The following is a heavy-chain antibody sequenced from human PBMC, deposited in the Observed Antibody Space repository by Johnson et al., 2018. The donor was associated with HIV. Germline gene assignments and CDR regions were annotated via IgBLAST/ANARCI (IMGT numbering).Heavy chain of an antibody. Sequence: VQLVESGGGLVKPGGSLRLSCAASGFTFSNAWMSWVRQAPGKGLEWVGRVKSNTDGGTTDYAAPVKGRFTISRDDSKNTLYLQMNSLKTEDTAVYYCTTGKDIWGQGTMVTVSS. CDR1: GFTFSNAW. CDR2: VKSNTDGGTT. J-gene: IGHJ3*02. CDR3: TTGKDI. V-gene: IGHV3-15*01.